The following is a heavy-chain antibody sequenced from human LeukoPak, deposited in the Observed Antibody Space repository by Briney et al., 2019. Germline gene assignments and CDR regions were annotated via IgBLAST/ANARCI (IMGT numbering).Heavy chain of an antibody. CDR2: ISYDGSNK. Sequence: GGSLRLSCAASGFTFSTYTIHWVRQAPGKGLEWVAVISYDGSNKYYADSVKGRFALSRDNSKDTLYLQMDGLRAEDTAVYSCARGYCSSTACPPCDYWGQGTLVTVSS. D-gene: IGHD2-2*01. V-gene: IGHV3-30*09. CDR1: GFTFSTYT. J-gene: IGHJ4*02. CDR3: ARGYCSSTACPPCDY.